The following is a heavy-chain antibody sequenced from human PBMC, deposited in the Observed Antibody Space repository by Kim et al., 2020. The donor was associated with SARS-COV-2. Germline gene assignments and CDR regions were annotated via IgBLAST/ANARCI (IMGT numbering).Heavy chain of an antibody. CDR3: AASVRFGAGGGVHY. V-gene: IGHV1-58*01. CDR2: IVPGIGNT. D-gene: IGHD2-8*02. J-gene: IGHJ4*02. CDR1: GFTFTSSA. Sequence: SVKVSCKASGFTFTSSAVQWVRQAPGQRLEWIGWIVPGIGNTNYAQKFQERVTITTDKSTSTAYMELSSLRSEDTAVYYCAASVRFGAGGGVHYWGQGTLVTVSS.